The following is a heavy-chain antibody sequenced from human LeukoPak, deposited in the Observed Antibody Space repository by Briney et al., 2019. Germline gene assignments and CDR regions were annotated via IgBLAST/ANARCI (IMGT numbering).Heavy chain of an antibody. D-gene: IGHD6-13*01. V-gene: IGHV3-21*01. CDR3: ARDGYSSSWPYFDY. CDR1: GFTFSSYS. J-gene: IGHJ4*02. CDR2: ISSSSSYT. Sequence: GGSLRLSCAASGFTFSSYSMNWVRQAPGKGLEWVSSISSSSSYTYYADSVKGRFTISRDNAKNSLYLQMNSLRAEDTAVYYCARDGYSSSWPYFDYWGQGTLVTVSS.